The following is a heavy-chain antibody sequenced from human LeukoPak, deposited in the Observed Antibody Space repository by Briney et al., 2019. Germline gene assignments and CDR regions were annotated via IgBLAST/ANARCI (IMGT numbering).Heavy chain of an antibody. Sequence: SETLSLTCTVSGGSISSYYWSWIRQPPGKGLEWIGYIYYSGSTNYNPSLKSRVTVSVDTSKNHFSLRLSSVTAADTAVYHCARRGIAAPGTYDYWGQGTLVTVSS. CDR3: ARRGIAAPGTYDY. J-gene: IGHJ4*02. V-gene: IGHV4-59*08. D-gene: IGHD6-13*01. CDR1: GGSISSYY. CDR2: IYYSGST.